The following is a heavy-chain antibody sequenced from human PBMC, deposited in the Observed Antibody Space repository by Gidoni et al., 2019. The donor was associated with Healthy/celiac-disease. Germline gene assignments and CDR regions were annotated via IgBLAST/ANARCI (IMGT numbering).Heavy chain of an antibody. CDR3: AKSDSSGWYYYYYYMDV. J-gene: IGHJ6*03. CDR1: GFTFSSYA. D-gene: IGHD6-19*01. CDR2: ISGSGGST. Sequence: EVQLLESGGGLVQPGGSLRLSCAASGFTFSSYAISWVRQAPGKGREWVSAISGSGGSTYYADSVKGRFTISRDNSKNTLYLQMNSLRAEDTAVYYCAKSDSSGWYYYYYYMDVWGKGTTVTVSS. V-gene: IGHV3-23*01.